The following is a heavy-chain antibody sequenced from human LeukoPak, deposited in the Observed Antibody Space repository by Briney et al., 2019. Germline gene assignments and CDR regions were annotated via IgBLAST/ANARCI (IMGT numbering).Heavy chain of an antibody. V-gene: IGHV3-23*01. CDR1: GFTFSSYA. CDR3: ARGYSGTYRFGY. Sequence: GGTLRLSCAASGFTFSSYAMSWVRQAPGKGLEWVSGFSVSDKTTYYADSVKGRFTISRDNAKNTLYLQMSSLRAEDTAVYYCARGYSGTYRFGYWGQGTLVTVSS. J-gene: IGHJ4*02. D-gene: IGHD1-26*01. CDR2: FSVSDKTT.